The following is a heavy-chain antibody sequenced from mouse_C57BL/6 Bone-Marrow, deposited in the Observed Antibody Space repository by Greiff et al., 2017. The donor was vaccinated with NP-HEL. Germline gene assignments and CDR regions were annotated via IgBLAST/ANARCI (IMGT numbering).Heavy chain of an antibody. J-gene: IGHJ2*01. D-gene: IGHD2-1*01. V-gene: IGHV5-6*01. Sequence: EVQVVESGGDLVKPGGSLKLSCAASGFTFSSYGMSWVRQTPDKRLEWVATISSGGSYTYYPDSVKGRFTISRDNAKNTLYLQMSSLKSEDTAMYYCARQDYGNYPTLYYFDYWGQGTTLTVSS. CDR2: ISSGGSYT. CDR3: ARQDYGNYPTLYYFDY. CDR1: GFTFSSYG.